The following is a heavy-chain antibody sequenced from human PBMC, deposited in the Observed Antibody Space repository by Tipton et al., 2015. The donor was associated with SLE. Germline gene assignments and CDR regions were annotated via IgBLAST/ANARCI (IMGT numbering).Heavy chain of an antibody. Sequence: TLSLTCTVSGGSISSSSYYWGWIRQPPGRGLEWIGEINHSGSTNYNPSLKSRVTISVDTSKNQFSLKLSSVTAADTAVYYCARGRGGSYDYWGQGTLVTVSS. V-gene: IGHV4-39*07. J-gene: IGHJ4*02. CDR3: ARGRGGSYDY. D-gene: IGHD1-26*01. CDR2: INHSGST. CDR1: GGSISSSSYY.